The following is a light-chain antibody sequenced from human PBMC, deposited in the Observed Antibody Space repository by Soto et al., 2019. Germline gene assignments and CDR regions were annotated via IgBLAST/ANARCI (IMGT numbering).Light chain of an antibody. Sequence: QSALTQPASVSGSPGQSITISCTGTSSDVGSYNLVSWYQQHRGKAPKLMIYEVSKRPSGVSNRFSGSKSGNTASLTISALQAEDEADYYCCSYACSSTFFYVFGTGTKVTVL. CDR1: SSDVGSYNL. CDR3: CSYACSSTFFYV. J-gene: IGLJ1*01. CDR2: EVS. V-gene: IGLV2-23*02.